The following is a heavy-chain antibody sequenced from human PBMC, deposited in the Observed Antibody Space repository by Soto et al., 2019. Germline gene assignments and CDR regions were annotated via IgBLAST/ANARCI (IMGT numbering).Heavy chain of an antibody. CDR3: AKGGRQWLVTSDFNY. CDR1: GFTFSDYA. J-gene: IGHJ4*02. V-gene: IGHV3-30*18. Sequence: VQLVESGGGVVQPGRSLRLSCAASGFTFSDYAMHWVRQAPGKGLEWVAVVSHDGRNTHYADSVKGRFTISRDSSKNTVCLEMTSLRAEDTGGYYCAKGGRQWLVTSDFNYWGQGALVTGSS. D-gene: IGHD6-19*01. CDR2: VSHDGRNT.